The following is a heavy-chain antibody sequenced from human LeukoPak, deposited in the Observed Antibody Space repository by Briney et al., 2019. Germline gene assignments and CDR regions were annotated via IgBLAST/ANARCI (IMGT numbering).Heavy chain of an antibody. CDR1: GFTFSDYA. CDR2: ISGSDANT. D-gene: IGHD2-2*02. J-gene: IGHJ4*02. CDR3: AKAGCGSPTCYKNY. V-gene: IGHV3-23*01. Sequence: GGSLRLSCAASGFTFSDYAMSWVRQAPGKGPEWVSTISGSDANTYYADSVKGRFTISRDNSKSTLSLQMNSLRVDDTAVYHCAKAGCGSPTCYKNYWGQGILVTVSA.